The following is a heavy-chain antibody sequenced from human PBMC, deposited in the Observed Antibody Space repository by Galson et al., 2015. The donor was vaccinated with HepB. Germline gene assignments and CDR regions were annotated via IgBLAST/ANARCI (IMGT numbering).Heavy chain of an antibody. CDR3: AREGYSGDDTNWFDP. V-gene: IGHV1-2*02. J-gene: IGHJ5*02. CDR1: GYIFTDYY. D-gene: IGHD5-12*01. CDR2: INSNSGGT. Sequence: SVKVSCKASGYIFTDYYMHWVRQAPGQGPEWMGWINSNSGGTKYAQKFQGRVTMTRDTSISTAYMELSRLRSDDTAVYYCAREGYSGDDTNWFDPWGQGTLVTVSS.